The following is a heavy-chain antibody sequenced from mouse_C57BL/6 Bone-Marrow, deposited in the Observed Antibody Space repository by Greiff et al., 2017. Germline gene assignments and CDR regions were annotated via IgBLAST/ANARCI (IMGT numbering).Heavy chain of an antibody. J-gene: IGHJ3*01. CDR1: GFSLTSYG. D-gene: IGHD2-1*01. V-gene: IGHV2-6*01. CDR2: IWGVGST. CDR3: ASGYGNYMFAY. Sequence: VQGVESGPGLVAPSQSLSITCTVSGFSLTSYGVDWVRQSPGKGLEWLGVIWGVGSTNYNSALKSRLSISKDKSKSQVFLKMNSLQTDDTAMYYCASGYGNYMFAYWGQGTLVTVSA.